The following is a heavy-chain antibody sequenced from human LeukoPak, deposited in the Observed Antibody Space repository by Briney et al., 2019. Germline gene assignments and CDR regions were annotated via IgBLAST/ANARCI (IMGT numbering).Heavy chain of an antibody. CDR3: AKRAVCYGSGNGNAFDI. D-gene: IGHD3-10*01. CDR2: ISGSGGST. J-gene: IGHJ3*02. CDR1: GFTFSSYA. V-gene: IGHV3-23*01. Sequence: GGSLRLSCAASGFTFSSYAMSWVRQAPGKGLEWVSAISGSGGSTYYADSVKGRFTISRDNSKNTLYLQMNSLRAEDTAVYYCAKRAVCYGSGNGNAFDIWGEGTMVTVSS.